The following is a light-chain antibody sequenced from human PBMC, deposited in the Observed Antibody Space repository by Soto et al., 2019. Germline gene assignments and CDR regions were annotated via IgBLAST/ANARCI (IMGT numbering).Light chain of an antibody. Sequence: EIVLXQXPXTLSLSPGERATLSCRASQSVSSSYLAWYQQKPGQAPRLLIYGASGRATGIPDRFSGSGSGTDFTLTISRLEPEDFAVYYCQQYGSSPRVYTFGQGTKLEIK. CDR1: QSVSSSY. CDR3: QQYGSSPRVYT. CDR2: GAS. V-gene: IGKV3-20*01. J-gene: IGKJ2*01.